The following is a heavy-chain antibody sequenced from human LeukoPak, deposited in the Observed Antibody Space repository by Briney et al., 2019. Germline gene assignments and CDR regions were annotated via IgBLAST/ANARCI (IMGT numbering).Heavy chain of an antibody. V-gene: IGHV5-51*01. CDR1: GFTFTNYW. Sequence: RHGECLKISCSASGFTFTNYWIGWVRQMPGRGLEWMGIIYPDDSDTKYSPSLQGQVTMSVDKSTSTAFLQWSSLKASDTATYYCARHDLRPDHDFFDYWGQGTVVTVSS. J-gene: IGHJ4*02. CDR2: IYPDDSDT. D-gene: IGHD1-14*01. CDR3: ARHDLRPDHDFFDY.